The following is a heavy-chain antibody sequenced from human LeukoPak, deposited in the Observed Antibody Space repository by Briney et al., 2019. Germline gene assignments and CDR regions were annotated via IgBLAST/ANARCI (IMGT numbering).Heavy chain of an antibody. J-gene: IGHJ6*03. CDR2: INPNSGGT. D-gene: IGHD6-13*01. Sequence: GASVKVSCKASGYTFTGYYMHWVRQAPGQGLEWIGWINPNSGGTNYAQKFQGRVTMTRDTSISTAYMELSRLRSDDTAVYYCARDKIWARGSSSWYGDYYYYMDVWGKGTTVTISS. V-gene: IGHV1-2*02. CDR3: ARDKIWARGSSSWYGDYYYYMDV. CDR1: GYTFTGYY.